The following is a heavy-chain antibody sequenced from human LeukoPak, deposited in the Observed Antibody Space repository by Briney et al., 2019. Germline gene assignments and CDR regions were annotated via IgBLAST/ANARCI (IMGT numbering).Heavy chain of an antibody. Sequence: SSETLSLTCTVSGGSISSSSYYWGWIRQPPGKGLELIGSIYFSGCTAYSPSLKSRVNISVDTSKNQFSLKLSSVTAADTAVYFCASRPTTWGFFDSWGQGTLVTVSS. CDR2: IYFSGCT. CDR3: ASRPTTWGFFDS. CDR1: GGSISSSSYY. D-gene: IGHD4-17*01. J-gene: IGHJ4*02. V-gene: IGHV4-39*01.